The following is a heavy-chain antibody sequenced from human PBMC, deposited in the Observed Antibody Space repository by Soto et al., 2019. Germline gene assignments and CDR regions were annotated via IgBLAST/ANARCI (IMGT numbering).Heavy chain of an antibody. CDR1: GGSLSKYY. V-gene: IGHV4-59*01. CDR3: ARGGIAARKGRWFDP. Sequence: SATLSLTCTVSGGSLSKYYWTWIRQPPGKGLEWIGYIHYSGSTNYNPSLKSRVTISVDTSKNQFSLKLRSVTAADTAMYHCARGGIAARKGRWFDPWGQGAPVTVSS. CDR2: IHYSGST. J-gene: IGHJ5*02. D-gene: IGHD6-6*01.